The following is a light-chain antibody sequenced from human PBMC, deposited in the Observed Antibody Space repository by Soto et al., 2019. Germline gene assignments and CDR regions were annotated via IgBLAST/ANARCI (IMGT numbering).Light chain of an antibody. J-gene: IGKJ4*01. CDR2: GTS. CDR3: QQYSSSPLT. Sequence: EIVLTQSPGTLSLSPGERATLSCRASQSVTSNYLAWYHQKPGQAPRLLIYGTSNRATGVPDRFRGSGSGTDFTLTISRLEPEDFALYYCQQYSSSPLTLGGGTKVDIK. V-gene: IGKV3-20*01. CDR1: QSVTSNY.